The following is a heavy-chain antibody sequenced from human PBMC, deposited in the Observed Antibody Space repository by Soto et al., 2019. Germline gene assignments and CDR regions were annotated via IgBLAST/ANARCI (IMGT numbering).Heavy chain of an antibody. CDR2: IRSKAYGGTT. Sequence: PGGSLRLSCTASGFTFGDYAMSWVRQAPGKGLEWVGFIRSKAYGGTTEYAASVKGRLTISRDDSKSIAYLQMNSLKTEDTAVYYCTRQYSSGWYGPFDYWGQGTLVTVSS. J-gene: IGHJ4*02. CDR3: TRQYSSGWYGPFDY. D-gene: IGHD6-19*01. V-gene: IGHV3-49*04. CDR1: GFTFGDYA.